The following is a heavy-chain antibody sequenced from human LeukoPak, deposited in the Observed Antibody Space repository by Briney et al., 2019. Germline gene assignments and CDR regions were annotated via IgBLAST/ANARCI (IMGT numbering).Heavy chain of an antibody. D-gene: IGHD5-18*01. CDR1: GGSISRYY. V-gene: IGHV4-4*07. Sequence: SETLSLTCTVSGGSISRYYWSWIRQPAGTGLEWIGRIYTSGSTNYNPSPKSRVTMSVDTSKNQFSLKLSSVTAADTAVYYCARVIHSYDYYYYMDVWGKGTTVTVSS. CDR3: ARVIHSYDYYYYMDV. J-gene: IGHJ6*03. CDR2: IYTSGST.